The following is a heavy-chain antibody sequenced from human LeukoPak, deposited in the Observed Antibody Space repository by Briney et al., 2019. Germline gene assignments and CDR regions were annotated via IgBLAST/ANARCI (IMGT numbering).Heavy chain of an antibody. CDR1: GFSFASYS. CDR2: ISTSSDTI. J-gene: IGHJ4*02. CDR3: ARDEDRAGASEGFSFDS. V-gene: IGHV3-48*04. Sequence: GGSLRLSCAASGFSFASYSMNWVRQAPGRGLEWLSYISTSSDTIYYADSVKGRFTISKDNAKNSLFLQMTSLRAEDTAVYYCARDEDRAGASEGFSFDSWGQGTLVTVSS. D-gene: IGHD5-18*01.